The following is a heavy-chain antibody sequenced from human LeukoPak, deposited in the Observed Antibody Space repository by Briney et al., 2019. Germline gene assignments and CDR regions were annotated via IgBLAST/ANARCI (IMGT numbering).Heavy chain of an antibody. CDR3: ARDRRAMVRGVPFNYGMDV. CDR1: GGSFSSGSYY. D-gene: IGHD3-10*01. CDR2: IYYSGST. V-gene: IGHV4-61*01. J-gene: IGHJ6*04. Sequence: SETLSLTCTVSGGSFSSGSYYWSWIRQPPGTGLEWIGYIYYSGSTNYNPSLKSRVTISVDTSKNQFSLKLSSVTAADTAVYYCARDRRAMVRGVPFNYGMDVWGKGTTVTVSS.